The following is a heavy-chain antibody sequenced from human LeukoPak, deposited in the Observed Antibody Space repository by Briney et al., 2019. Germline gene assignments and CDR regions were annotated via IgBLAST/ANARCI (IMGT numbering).Heavy chain of an antibody. CDR3: ARSGRGGAFDI. CDR2: IYSDGSRT. CDR1: GFTLSSNW. Sequence: GGSLRLSCAGSGFTLSSNWMHWVRQAPGKGLVWVSRIYSDGSRTNYADSVKGRFIISGDNAKNTQYLQMNSLRAEDTAVYYCARSGRGGAFDIWGQGTTVTVSS. J-gene: IGHJ3*02. D-gene: IGHD1-26*01. V-gene: IGHV3-74*01.